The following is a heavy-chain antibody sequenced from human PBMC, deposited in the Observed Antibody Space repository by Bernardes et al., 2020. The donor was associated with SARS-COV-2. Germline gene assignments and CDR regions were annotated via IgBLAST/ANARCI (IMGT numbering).Heavy chain of an antibody. CDR1: GYSFNTYA. CDR2: ISYHGRST. Sequence: GGSLRLSCAASGYSFNTYAMHWVRQAPGKGLEWLAVISYHGRSTYYADSVQGRFTISRDNSKDTLYLQMNSLSAEDTAMYYCAMDWDEIIRGWFGPWGQGALVTVSS. D-gene: IGHD3-10*01. CDR3: AMDWDEIIRGWFGP. J-gene: IGHJ5*02. V-gene: IGHV3-30*04.